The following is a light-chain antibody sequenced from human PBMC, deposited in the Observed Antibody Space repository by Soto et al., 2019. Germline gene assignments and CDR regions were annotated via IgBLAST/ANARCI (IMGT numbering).Light chain of an antibody. Sequence: QSALTQPASVSGSPGQSITISCSGTSRDVGGYNFVSWFQQHPGKAPKLLIYEVRNRPSGVSDRFSASKSGNTASLTISGLQAEDEAYYYCSSSTGSNTWVFGGGTKLTVL. CDR3: SSSTGSNTWV. CDR1: SRDVGGYNF. V-gene: IGLV2-14*01. CDR2: EVR. J-gene: IGLJ3*02.